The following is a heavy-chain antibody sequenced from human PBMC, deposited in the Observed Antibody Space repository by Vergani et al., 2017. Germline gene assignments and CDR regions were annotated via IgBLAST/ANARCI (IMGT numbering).Heavy chain of an antibody. J-gene: IGHJ6*02. CDR3: ARDSGDYYDNGMDV. CDR2: INPSGGST. D-gene: IGHD3-22*01. V-gene: IGHV1-46*01. CDR1: GYPFTSYY. Sequence: QVQLVQSGAEVKKPGASVKVSCKASGYPFTSYYMHGVRQAPGQGLEWMGIINPSGGSTSYAEKFQGRVTMTRDTSTSTVSRELSSLRSEDTTVYYCARDSGDYYDNGMDVWGQGTTVTVSS.